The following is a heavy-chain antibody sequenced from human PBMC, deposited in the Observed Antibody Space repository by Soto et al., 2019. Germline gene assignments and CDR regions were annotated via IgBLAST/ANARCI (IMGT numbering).Heavy chain of an antibody. D-gene: IGHD3-3*01. CDR1: GFTFSSYC. J-gene: IGHJ6*01. V-gene: IGHV3-30*18. CDR3: AKGQKFWGGYSLMKYYYYYGMDV. Sequence: PGGSLRLSCAASGFTFSSYCIHWVRQAPGKGLEWVAVISYDGSNKYYADSVKGRFTISRDNSKKTLYLQMNSLRAEDTAVYYCAKGQKFWGGYSLMKYYYYYGMDVWGQGNTVT. CDR2: ISYDGSNK.